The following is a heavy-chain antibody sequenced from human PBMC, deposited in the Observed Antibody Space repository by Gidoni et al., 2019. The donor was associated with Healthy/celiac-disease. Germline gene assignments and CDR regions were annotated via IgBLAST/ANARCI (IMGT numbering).Heavy chain of an antibody. CDR1: GFTFISYA. CDR2: ISGSGGST. V-gene: IGHV3-23*01. CDR3: ANSAIIRSGITYYYDSSGYYGPFDY. Sequence: EVQLLESGGGLVQPGGSLRLSCAASGFTFISYAMSWVRPAPGKGLEWVSAISGSGGSTYYADAVKGRFTSSRDNSKNTLYLQMNSLRAEDTAVYYCANSAIIRSGITYYYDSSGYYGPFDYWGQGTLVTVSS. J-gene: IGHJ4*02. D-gene: IGHD3-22*01.